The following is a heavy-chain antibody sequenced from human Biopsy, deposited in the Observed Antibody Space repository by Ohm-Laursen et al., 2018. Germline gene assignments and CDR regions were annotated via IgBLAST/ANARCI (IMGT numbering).Heavy chain of an antibody. D-gene: IGHD3-10*01. CDR2: ISGYNGNT. CDR1: GYTYTSYG. J-gene: IGHJ6*02. CDR3: TRDRHYASGSYAGMDV. Sequence: AASVKVSCKVSGYTYTSYGISWVRRAPGQGPEWMGWISGYNGNTVYPQNHQGRVTLTTDTSTSTAYMELRSLRSDDTAIYYCTRDRHYASGSYAGMDVWGQGTTVTVSS. V-gene: IGHV1-18*01.